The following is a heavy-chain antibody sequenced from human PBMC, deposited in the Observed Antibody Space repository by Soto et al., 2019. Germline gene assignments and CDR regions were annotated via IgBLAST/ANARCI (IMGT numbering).Heavy chain of an antibody. J-gene: IGHJ4*02. V-gene: IGHV3-23*01. Sequence: LRLSCAASVFTFSIYAMTWVRQSPGKGLEWVSSMSRTGDNTYYADSVKGRFTISRDNSKKTLYLQMNSLRAEDTAIYYCAKDQSNSNPLYYFDFWGPGTLVAVCS. D-gene: IGHD3-22*01. CDR1: VFTFSIYA. CDR3: AKDQSNSNPLYYFDF. CDR2: MSRTGDNT.